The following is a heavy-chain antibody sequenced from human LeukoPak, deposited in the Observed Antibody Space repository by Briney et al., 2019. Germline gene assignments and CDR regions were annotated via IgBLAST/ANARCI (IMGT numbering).Heavy chain of an antibody. CDR3: ARRITIFGVVMHSFDY. CDR2: INHSGST. D-gene: IGHD3-3*01. Sequence: SETLSLTCIVSGGSISSSIYYWAWVRQPPGKGLEWIGEINHSGSTNYNPSLKSRVTISVDTSKNQFSLKLSSVTAADTAVYYCARRITIFGVVMHSFDYWGQGTLVTVSS. V-gene: IGHV4-39*07. J-gene: IGHJ4*02. CDR1: GGSISSSIYY.